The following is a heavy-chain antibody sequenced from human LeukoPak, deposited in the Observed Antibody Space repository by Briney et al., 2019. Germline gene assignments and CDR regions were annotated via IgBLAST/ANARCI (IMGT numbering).Heavy chain of an antibody. CDR3: ASPHDYGDLDAFDI. CDR2: IYSGGST. D-gene: IGHD4-17*01. V-gene: IGHV3-53*01. Sequence: QPGASLRLSCAASGFTFSNYAMTWVRQAPGKGLEWVSVIYSGGSTYYADSVKGRFTISRDNSKNTLYLQMNSLRAEDTAVYYCASPHDYGDLDAFDIWGQGTMVTVSS. J-gene: IGHJ3*02. CDR1: GFTFSNYA.